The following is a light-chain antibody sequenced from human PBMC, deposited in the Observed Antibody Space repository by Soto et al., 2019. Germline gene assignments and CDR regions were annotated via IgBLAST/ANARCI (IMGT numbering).Light chain of an antibody. Sequence: DIQMTQSPSSLSASVGDRVTITCRASQSISTYLNWYQQKVGKAPKLLIYAASCLQRGVPSRFSGSGSGTEFTLTIRSLQPEDFATYYCQQSYSTPRTFGQGIKLEIK. CDR1: QSISTY. CDR2: AAS. CDR3: QQSYSTPRT. V-gene: IGKV1-39*01. J-gene: IGKJ2*02.